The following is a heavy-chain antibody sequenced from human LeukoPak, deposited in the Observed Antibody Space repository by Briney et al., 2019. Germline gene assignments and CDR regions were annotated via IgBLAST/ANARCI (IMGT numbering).Heavy chain of an antibody. V-gene: IGHV1-69*13. CDR2: IIPIFGTA. CDR3: ASRGDSSGYYPQSEWFDP. CDR1: GGAFSSYA. J-gene: IGHJ5*02. D-gene: IGHD3-22*01. Sequence: SVKVSCKASGGAFSSYAISWVRQAPGQGLEWMGGIIPIFGTANYAQKFQGRVTITADESTSTAYMELSSLRSEDTAVYYCASRGDSSGYYPQSEWFDPWGQGTLVTVSS.